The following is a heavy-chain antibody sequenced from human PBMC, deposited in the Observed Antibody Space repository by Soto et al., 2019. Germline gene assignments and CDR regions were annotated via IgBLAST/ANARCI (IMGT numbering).Heavy chain of an antibody. CDR3: ARLLGYYGSGNPNWFDP. D-gene: IGHD3-10*01. J-gene: IGHJ5*02. CDR2: IYPGDSDT. Sequence: EVQLVQSGAEVKKPGESLEISCKGSRYSCTSYWIGWVRQMPGKGLEWMGIIYPGDSDTRYSPSFQGQVTISADKSISTAYLQWSSLKASDTAMYYCARLLGYYGSGNPNWFDPWGQGTLVTVSS. V-gene: IGHV5-51*03. CDR1: RYSCTSYW.